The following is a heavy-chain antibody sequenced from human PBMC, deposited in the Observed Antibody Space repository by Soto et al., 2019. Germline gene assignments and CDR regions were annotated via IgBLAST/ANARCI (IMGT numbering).Heavy chain of an antibody. CDR2: ISYDGSNK. CDR1: GFTFSSYA. D-gene: IGHD3-9*01. V-gene: IGHV3-30-3*01. CDR3: ARDNYDILTGYYFDY. J-gene: IGHJ4*02. Sequence: QVQLVESGGGVVQPGRSLRLSCAASGFTFSSYAMHWVRQAPGKGLEWVAVISYDGSNKYYADSVKGRFTISRDNSKNTLYLQMNSLRADDTAVYYCARDNYDILTGYYFDYWGQGTLVTVSS.